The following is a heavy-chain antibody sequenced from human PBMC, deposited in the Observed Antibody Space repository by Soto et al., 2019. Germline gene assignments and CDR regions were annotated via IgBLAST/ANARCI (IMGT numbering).Heavy chain of an antibody. CDR2: ISGSGDST. D-gene: IGHD1-26*01. V-gene: IGHV3-23*01. Sequence: EVQLLKSGGGLVQPGGSLRLSCAASGFTFSNYAMNWVRQAPVKGLEWVSVISGSGDSTYHADSVKGRFTISRDNSKNTLYLQMNSLRAEDTAVDYCARRGSGSYYDYWGQGTLVTVSS. CDR3: ARRGSGSYYDY. J-gene: IGHJ4*02. CDR1: GFTFSNYA.